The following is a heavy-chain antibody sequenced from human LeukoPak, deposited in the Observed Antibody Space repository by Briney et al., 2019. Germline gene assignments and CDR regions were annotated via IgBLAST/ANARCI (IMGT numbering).Heavy chain of an antibody. J-gene: IGHJ4*02. CDR2: IYTSGST. D-gene: IGHD5-24*01. CDR3: ASSFYTRDGYKGVGY. V-gene: IGHV4-4*07. CDR1: GGSISSYY. Sequence: SETLSLTCTVSGGSISSYYWNWIRQPAGKGLEWIGRIYTSGSTNYNPSLKSRVTMSVDTSKNQFSLKLSSVTAADTAVYYCASSFYTRDGYKGVGYWGQGTLVTVSS.